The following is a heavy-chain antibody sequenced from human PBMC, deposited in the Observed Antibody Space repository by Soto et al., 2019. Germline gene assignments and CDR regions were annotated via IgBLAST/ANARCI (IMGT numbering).Heavy chain of an antibody. Sequence: EVQLLESGGGLVQPGGSLRLSCAASGFTFSSYAMSWVRQAPGKGLEWVSAISGSGGSTYYADSVKGRFTISRDNSKNTLYLQMNSLRAEDTAVYYCLNGGRGSYSGPPCGWGQGTLVTVSS. CDR1: GFTFSSYA. V-gene: IGHV3-23*01. J-gene: IGHJ4*02. CDR3: LNGGRGSYSGPPCG. CDR2: ISGSGGST. D-gene: IGHD1-26*01.